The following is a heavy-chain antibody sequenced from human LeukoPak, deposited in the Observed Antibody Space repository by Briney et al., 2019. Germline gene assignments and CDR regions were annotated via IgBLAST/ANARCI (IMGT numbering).Heavy chain of an antibody. CDR3: ARDGEPRYWGSGYYYGMDV. J-gene: IGHJ6*02. CDR2: ISGSAGRT. D-gene: IGHD7-27*01. V-gene: IGHV3-23*01. Sequence: PGGSLRLSCAASGFNFGTYAMNWVRQAPGKGLEWVASISGSAGRTDYADSVKGRFTISRDNSKNPVSLQMNSLRADDTAIYYCARDGEPRYWGSGYYYGMDVWGQGATVTVSS. CDR1: GFNFGTYA.